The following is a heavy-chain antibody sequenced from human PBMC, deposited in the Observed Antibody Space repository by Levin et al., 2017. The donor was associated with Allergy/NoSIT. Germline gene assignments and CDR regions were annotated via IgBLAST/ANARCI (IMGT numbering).Heavy chain of an antibody. V-gene: IGHV3-30*18. CDR2: ISFDASQE. J-gene: IGHJ3*01. Sequence: GGSLRLSCAASGFTFNKFGMHWVRQGPGKGLEWVAVISFDASQEYYADSVKGRFTISRDNSKNTLYLQMNSLRPEDTAVYFCAKIGDCSSGVCFWETLHDAFDVWGQGTMVSDSS. D-gene: IGHD2-21*02. CDR1: GFTFNKFG. CDR3: AKIGDCSSGVCFWETLHDAFDV.